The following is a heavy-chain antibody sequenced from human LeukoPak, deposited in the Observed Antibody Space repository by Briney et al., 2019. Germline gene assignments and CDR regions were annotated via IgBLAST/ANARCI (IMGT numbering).Heavy chain of an antibody. J-gene: IGHJ6*02. Sequence: GGSLRLSCAASGFTFSDYYMSWIRQAPGKGLEWVSYISSSSSYTNYADSVKGRFTISRDNAKNSLYLQMNSLRAEDTAVYYCARGPGIVVVPAANYYYYYGMDVWGQGTTVTVSS. CDR2: ISSSSSYT. CDR3: ARGPGIVVVPAANYYYYYGMDV. CDR1: GFTFSDYY. D-gene: IGHD2-2*01. V-gene: IGHV3-11*05.